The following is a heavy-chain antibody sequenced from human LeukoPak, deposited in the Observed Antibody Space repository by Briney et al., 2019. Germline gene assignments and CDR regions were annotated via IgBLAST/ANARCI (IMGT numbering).Heavy chain of an antibody. CDR3: ASRVDTTPV. CDR1: GFTVYSYA. V-gene: IGHV3-23*01. Sequence: GGSLRLSCAASGFTVYSYAMSWVRQAPGKGLEWVSAIRGSGVATFYADSVKGRFTISRDNSRNTLYLQMNSLRAEDTAVYFCASRVDTTPVWGQGTLVTVSS. J-gene: IGHJ4*02. CDR2: IRGSGVAT. D-gene: IGHD1-1*01.